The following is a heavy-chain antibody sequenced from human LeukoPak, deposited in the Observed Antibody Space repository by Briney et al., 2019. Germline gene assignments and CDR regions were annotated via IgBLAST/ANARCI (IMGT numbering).Heavy chain of an antibody. CDR2: TIPIFGTA. D-gene: IGHD2-15*01. CDR3: ASEYCSGGSCYYFDY. CDR1: GGTFSSYA. J-gene: IGHJ4*02. V-gene: IGHV1-69*13. Sequence: GASVKVSCKXSGGTFSSYAISWVRQAPGQGLEWMGGTIPIFGTANYSQKFQGRVTITADESTSTAYMELSSLRSEDTAVYYCASEYCSGGSCYYFDYWGQGTLVTVSS.